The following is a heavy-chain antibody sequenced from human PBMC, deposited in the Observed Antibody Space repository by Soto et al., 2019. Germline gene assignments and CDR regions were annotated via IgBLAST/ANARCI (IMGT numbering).Heavy chain of an antibody. J-gene: IGHJ3*02. CDR2: ISADISYT. Sequence: EAQLLESGGGLVQPGGSLRLSCTASGFDFINNAMAWVRQAPGKGLEWVSTISADISYTYYADSVKGRFTISRDNSKNTVYLQMNSLRADGTAVYYCANQNTAKRAFDIWGQGTMVTVSS. CDR1: GFDFINNA. D-gene: IGHD2-21*02. CDR3: ANQNTAKRAFDI. V-gene: IGHV3-23*01.